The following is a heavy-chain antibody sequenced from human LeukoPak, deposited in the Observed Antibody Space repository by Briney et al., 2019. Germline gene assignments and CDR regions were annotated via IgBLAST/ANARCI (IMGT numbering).Heavy chain of an antibody. CDR2: IYPGDSET. D-gene: IGHD6-19*01. CDR3: ARRRGAVAGITLLGY. CDR1: GXSFTSYC. J-gene: IGHJ4*02. Sequence: GESLKISFKGSGXSFTSYCIGWVRQMPGKVLEWMGIIYPGDSETRYSPSFQGQVTISADKSISTAYLQWSSLKASDTAMYYCARRRGAVAGITLLGYWGQGTLVTVSS. V-gene: IGHV5-51*01.